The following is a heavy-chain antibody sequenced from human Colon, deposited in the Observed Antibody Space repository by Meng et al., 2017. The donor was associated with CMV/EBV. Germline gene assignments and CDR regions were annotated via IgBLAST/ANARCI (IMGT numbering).Heavy chain of an antibody. Sequence: YVMAWVRQVPGKGLEWVASLGGTGGITHYADAVKGRFTISRDMSKNVLYLQMNSLRAEDTAVYFCAKNRVAQGVTGNFHYFDSWGQGTLVTVSS. J-gene: IGHJ4*02. CDR3: AKNRVAQGVTGNFHYFDS. D-gene: IGHD3-9*01. CDR1: YV. V-gene: IGHV3-23*01. CDR2: LGGTGGIT.